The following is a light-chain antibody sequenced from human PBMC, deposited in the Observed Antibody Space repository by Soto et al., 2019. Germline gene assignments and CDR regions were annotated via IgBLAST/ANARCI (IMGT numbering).Light chain of an antibody. Sequence: DIQMTQSPSTLSASVGDRVTITCRASQSISSWLAWYQQKPGKDPKLLIYKASSLESGVPSRFSGSGSGTEFTITISSLQPDDFATYYCQQYNSYSPRTFGQGTKVEIK. CDR3: QQYNSYSPRT. V-gene: IGKV1-5*03. J-gene: IGKJ1*01. CDR1: QSISSW. CDR2: KAS.